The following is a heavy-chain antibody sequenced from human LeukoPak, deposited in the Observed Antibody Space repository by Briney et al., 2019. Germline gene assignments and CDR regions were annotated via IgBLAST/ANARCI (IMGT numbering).Heavy chain of an antibody. Sequence: SETLSLTCSVSGGSISSYYWSWIRQPPGKGLEWIGSIYHSGSTNYNPSLRSRVTISVDTSKNQFSLKLSSVTAADTAVYYCARSNIYSSNWKFDYWGQGTLVAVSS. D-gene: IGHD6-13*01. CDR3: ARSNIYSSNWKFDY. CDR1: GGSISSYY. V-gene: IGHV4-59*08. J-gene: IGHJ4*02. CDR2: IYHSGST.